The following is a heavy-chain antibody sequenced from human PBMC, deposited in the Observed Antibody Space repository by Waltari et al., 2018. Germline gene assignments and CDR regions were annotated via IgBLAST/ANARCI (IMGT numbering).Heavy chain of an antibody. CDR3: AKDMTIFDASDI. V-gene: IGHV3-23*01. J-gene: IGHJ3*02. CDR2: ISGSTDIT. Sequence: EVQLLESGGGLVQPGGSLRLSCAASGFTFSSYGMTWVRQAPGKGQEWVSGISGSTDITYYADSVKGRFTISGDISKTTLYLQMNSLRAEDTAIYYCAKDMTIFDASDIWGQGTMVTVSS. D-gene: IGHD3-3*01. CDR1: GFTFSSYG.